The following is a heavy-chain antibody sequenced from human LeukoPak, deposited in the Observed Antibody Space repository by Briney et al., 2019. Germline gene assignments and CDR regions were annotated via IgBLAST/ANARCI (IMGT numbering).Heavy chain of an antibody. V-gene: IGHV1-8*01. CDR2: MNPNSGNT. CDR3: ARGSGATTMVRGVSLGY. CDR1: GYTFTSYD. J-gene: IGHJ4*02. D-gene: IGHD3-10*01. Sequence: GASLKVSCKASGYTFTSYDINWVRQATGQGLEWMGWMNPNSGNTCYAQKFQDRVTITRNTSISTAYMELSSLRSEDTAVYYCARGSGATTMVRGVSLGYWGQGTLVTVSS.